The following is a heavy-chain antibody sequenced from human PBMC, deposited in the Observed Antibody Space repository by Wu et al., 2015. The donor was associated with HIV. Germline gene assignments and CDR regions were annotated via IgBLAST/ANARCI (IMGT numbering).Heavy chain of an antibody. CDR1: GYAFTGYF. D-gene: IGHD1-26*01. V-gene: IGHV1-2*02. CDR2: MNPNSGNT. CDR3: ARDPGAYGYSDMDV. Sequence: QVQLVQSGAEVKKPGASVKVSCKASGYAFTGYFMHWVRQAPGQGLEWMGWMNPNSGNTGYAQKFQGRVTMSTDTSTTTAYMELRSLKSDDTAVYYCARDPGAYGYSDMDVWGQGTTVTVSS. J-gene: IGHJ6*02.